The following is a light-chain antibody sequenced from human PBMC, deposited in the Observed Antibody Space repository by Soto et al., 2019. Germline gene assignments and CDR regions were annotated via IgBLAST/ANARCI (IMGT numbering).Light chain of an antibody. Sequence: EIVMTQSPATLSVTTGERATLSCRASQSVSHNLAWYQQKPGQAPRLLFYGASFRATGVPARFSGSGSGTDFTLTISSLQSEDFAIYYCQQSNNWPYTFGQGTKLEIK. V-gene: IGKV3-15*01. CDR3: QQSNNWPYT. CDR2: GAS. CDR1: QSVSHN. J-gene: IGKJ2*01.